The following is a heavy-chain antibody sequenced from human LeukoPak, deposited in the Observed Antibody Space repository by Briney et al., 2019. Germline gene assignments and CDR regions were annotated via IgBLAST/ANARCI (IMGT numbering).Heavy chain of an antibody. D-gene: IGHD2-8*01. V-gene: IGHV1-2*02. J-gene: IGHJ5*02. Sequence: ASVTVSCTASGYTFTGYYMHWVRQAPGQGLEWMGWINPNSGGTNYAQKFQGRVTMTRDTSISTAYMELSRLRSDDTAVYYCARDEGTIYNRFDPWGQGTLVTVSS. CDR1: GYTFTGYY. CDR2: INPNSGGT. CDR3: ARDEGTIYNRFDP.